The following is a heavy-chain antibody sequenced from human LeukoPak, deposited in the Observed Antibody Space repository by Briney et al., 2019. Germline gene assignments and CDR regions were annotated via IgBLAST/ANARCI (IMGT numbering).Heavy chain of an antibody. V-gene: IGHV4-31*03. CDR3: ARETSLTRIDY. CDR1: GGSISSGGYY. D-gene: IGHD3-9*01. CDR2: IYYSGST. J-gene: IGHJ4*02. Sequence: TLSLTCTVSGGSISSGGYYWSWIRQHPGKGLEWIGYIYYSGSTYYNPSLKSRVTISADTSKNQFSLKLSSVTAADTAVYYCARETSLTRIDYWGQGTLVTVSS.